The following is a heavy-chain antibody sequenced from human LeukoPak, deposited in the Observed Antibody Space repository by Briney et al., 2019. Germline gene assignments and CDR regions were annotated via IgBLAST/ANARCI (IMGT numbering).Heavy chain of an antibody. CDR3: ARDSCSSTSCLSIDDY. D-gene: IGHD2-2*01. V-gene: IGHV1-2*02. Sequence: ASVKVSCKASGYTFIAYYMHWVRQAPGQGLEWMGWINPNSGGANYAQKFQGRVTMTRDTSISTVYMELSRLRSDDTAVYYCARDSCSSTSCLSIDDYWGQGTLVTVSS. CDR1: GYTFIAYY. J-gene: IGHJ4*02. CDR2: INPNSGGA.